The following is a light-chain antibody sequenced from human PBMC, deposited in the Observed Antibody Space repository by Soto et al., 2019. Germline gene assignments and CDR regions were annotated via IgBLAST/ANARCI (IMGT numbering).Light chain of an antibody. CDR3: QQYNSDCMYT. V-gene: IGKV1-5*01. J-gene: IGKJ2*01. CDR2: DAS. Sequence: DIQMTQTPSTLSASVGDRVTITCRARQSISSWLAWYQQKPGKAPKLLIYDASSLESGVPSRFSGSGSGTEFTLTISSLQPDDFATYDNQQYNSDCMYTCGQGTKVDIK. CDR1: QSISSW.